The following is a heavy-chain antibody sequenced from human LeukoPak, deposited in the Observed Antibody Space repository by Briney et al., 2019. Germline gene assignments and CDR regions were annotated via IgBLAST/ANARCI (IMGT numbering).Heavy chain of an antibody. D-gene: IGHD5-12*01. V-gene: IGHV4-4*02. J-gene: IGHJ5*02. CDR1: GGSISSSNW. CDR2: IYHSGST. Sequence: SGTLSLTCAVSGGSISSSNWSSWVRQPPGKGLECIGEIYHSGSTNYNPSLKSRVTISVDKSKNQFSLKLSSVTAADTAVYYCAREGYSGYDRWFYPWGQGTLVTVSS. CDR3: AREGYSGYDRWFYP.